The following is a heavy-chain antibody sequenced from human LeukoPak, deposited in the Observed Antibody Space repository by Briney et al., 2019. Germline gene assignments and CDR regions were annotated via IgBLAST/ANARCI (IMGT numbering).Heavy chain of an antibody. Sequence: SVKVSCKTSGYTFTSYHIDWVRQAPGQGLEWMGGIIPIFGTANYAQKFQGRVTITADESTSTAYMELSSLRSEDTAVYYCARKDCSSTSCYTPPGAFDIWGQGTMVTVSS. J-gene: IGHJ3*02. D-gene: IGHD2-2*02. CDR1: GYTFTSYH. CDR2: IIPIFGTA. CDR3: ARKDCSSTSCYTPPGAFDI. V-gene: IGHV1-69*13.